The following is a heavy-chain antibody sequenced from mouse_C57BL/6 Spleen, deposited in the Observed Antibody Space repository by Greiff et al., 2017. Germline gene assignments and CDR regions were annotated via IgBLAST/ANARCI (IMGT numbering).Heavy chain of an antibody. CDR3: ARKHYAMDY. CDR1: GFTFSDSG. CDR2: ISSGSSTI. Sequence: EVKLMESGGGLVKPGGSLKLSCAASGFTFSDSGMHWVRQAPEKGLEWVAYISSGSSTIYYADTVKGRFTISRDNAKNTLFLQMTSLRSEDTAMYYCARKHYAMDYWGQGTSGPVSS. V-gene: IGHV5-17*01. J-gene: IGHJ4*01.